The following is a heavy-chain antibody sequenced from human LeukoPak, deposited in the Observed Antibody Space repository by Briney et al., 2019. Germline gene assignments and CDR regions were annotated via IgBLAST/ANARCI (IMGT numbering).Heavy chain of an antibody. CDR2: IQQHGSET. Sequence: GGSLRLSCAASGFTFSGNSMNWVRQAPGKGLEWVANIQQHGSETYYGDSVKGRFTISRDNAKNSLYLQMNSLRAEDTAVYYCATYSSSNGREFQYWGQGTLVTVSS. CDR1: GFTFSGNS. D-gene: IGHD2-2*01. V-gene: IGHV3-7*01. J-gene: IGHJ1*01. CDR3: ATYSSSNGREFQY.